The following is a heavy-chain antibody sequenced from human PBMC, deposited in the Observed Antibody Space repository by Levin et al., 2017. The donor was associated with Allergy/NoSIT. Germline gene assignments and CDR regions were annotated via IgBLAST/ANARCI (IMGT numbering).Heavy chain of an antibody. D-gene: IGHD6-13*01. J-gene: IGHJ6*02. Sequence: KISCEASGDTFSNYVISWVRQAPGQGLEWMGGIIPIFGTTKYAQKFEDRVTINADKSTSTAYMELSRLRSEDTAVYYCANSPAEAAATLYYGMDVWGQGTTVTVSS. CDR1: GDTFSNYV. CDR2: IIPIFGTT. V-gene: IGHV1-69*06. CDR3: ANSPAEAAATLYYGMDV.